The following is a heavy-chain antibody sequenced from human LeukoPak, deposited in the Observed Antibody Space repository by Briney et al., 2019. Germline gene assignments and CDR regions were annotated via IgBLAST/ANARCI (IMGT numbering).Heavy chain of an antibody. J-gene: IGHJ4*02. CDR3: AKDPRVGSRVATPCH. D-gene: IGHD5-24*01. CDR2: LSGSGGST. CDR1: GFTFSSYA. Sequence: PGGSLRLSCAASGFTFSSYAMSWVRQAPGKGLEWVSALSGSGGSTYYADYVKGRFTISRDNSKSTLFLQMNSLRAEDTAVYYWAKDPRVGSRVATPCHWGQGTLVTVSS. V-gene: IGHV3-23*01.